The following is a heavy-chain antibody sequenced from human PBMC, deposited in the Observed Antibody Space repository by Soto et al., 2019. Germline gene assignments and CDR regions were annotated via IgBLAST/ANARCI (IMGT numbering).Heavy chain of an antibody. Sequence: ASVKVSCKTSGYLFNDYHMHWVRKAPGQGLEWMGWINPKNGDTNYAQKFQDRVTMTRDTSISTVYIELSRLTSDDTAVYYCAREAGGSNIGQVLLEPWGQGTLFSVS. J-gene: IGHJ5*02. CDR3: AREAGGSNIGQVLLEP. CDR2: INPKNGDT. V-gene: IGHV1-2*02. CDR1: GYLFNDYH. D-gene: IGHD1-1*01.